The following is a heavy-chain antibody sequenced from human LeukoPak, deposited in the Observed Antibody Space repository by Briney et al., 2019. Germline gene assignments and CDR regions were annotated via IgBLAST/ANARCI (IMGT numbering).Heavy chain of an antibody. Sequence: GGSLRLSCAASGFPFSSYNMNWVRQAPGKGLEWASYISGSGRTIDYADSVRGRFTISRDNAKDSLYLQMNSLRDEDTAVYYCARDRAWASDIWGQGTMVTVSS. CDR2: ISGSGRTI. CDR3: ARDRAWASDI. V-gene: IGHV3-48*02. J-gene: IGHJ3*02. D-gene: IGHD3-10*01. CDR1: GFPFSSYN.